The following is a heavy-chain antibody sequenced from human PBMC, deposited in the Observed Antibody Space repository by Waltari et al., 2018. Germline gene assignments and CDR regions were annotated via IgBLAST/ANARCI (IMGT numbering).Heavy chain of an antibody. CDR2: INQDGSEK. V-gene: IGHV3-7*01. Sequence: EEQLVESGGGLVQPGGSLRLSCAAAGFPFTSMWMAWVRQAQGKGVEWVANINQDGSEKRYVDSVKGRFTISRDNARNSLYLQLNSLRAEDTALYYCARDYYYYMDVWGKGTTVTVSS. J-gene: IGHJ6*03. CDR3: ARDYYYYMDV. CDR1: GFPFTSMW.